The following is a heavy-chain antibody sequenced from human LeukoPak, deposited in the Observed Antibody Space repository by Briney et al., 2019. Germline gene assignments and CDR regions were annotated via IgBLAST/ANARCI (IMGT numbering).Heavy chain of an antibody. CDR1: GGTFSSYA. CDR3: ARDLGYYDSSGYQSDY. Sequence: GASVKVSCKASGGTFSSYAISWVRQAPGQGLEWMGGIIPIFGTANYAQKFQGRVTITADESTSTAYMELSSLRPEDTAVYYCARDLGYYDSSGYQSDYWGQGTLVTVSS. D-gene: IGHD3-22*01. J-gene: IGHJ4*02. CDR2: IIPIFGTA. V-gene: IGHV1-69*13.